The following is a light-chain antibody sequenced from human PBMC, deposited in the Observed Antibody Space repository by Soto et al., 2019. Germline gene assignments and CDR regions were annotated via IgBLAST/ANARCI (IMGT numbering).Light chain of an antibody. CDR3: QQYNTYSGT. Sequence: DIQMTQSPSTLSASVGDRVTITCRAGQNINSWLAWYQQKPGNAPKLLIYEASNLQSGVPSRFSGSGSGTEFSLTITSLQPNDSATYYCQQYNTYSGTFGQGT. CDR2: EAS. J-gene: IGKJ1*01. V-gene: IGKV1-5*03. CDR1: QNINSW.